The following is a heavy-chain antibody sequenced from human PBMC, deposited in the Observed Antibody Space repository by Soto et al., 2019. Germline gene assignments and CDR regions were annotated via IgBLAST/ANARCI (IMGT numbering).Heavy chain of an antibody. CDR3: ARGSISRLLLSLLPGRLDQFDY. V-gene: IGHV4-59*01. Sequence: PSETLSLTCTVSGGSISSYYWSWIRQPPGKGLEWIGYIYYSGSTNYNPSLKSRVTISVDTSKNQFSLKLSSVTAADTAVYYCARGSISRLLLSLLPGRLDQFDYWGQGTLVTVSS. CDR1: GGSISSYY. D-gene: IGHD2-15*01. J-gene: IGHJ4*02. CDR2: IYYSGST.